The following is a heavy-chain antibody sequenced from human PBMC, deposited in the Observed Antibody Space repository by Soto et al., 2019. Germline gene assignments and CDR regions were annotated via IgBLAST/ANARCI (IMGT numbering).Heavy chain of an antibody. Sequence: SETLSLTCTVSGGSINYSYWTWIRQPPGKGLEWIGYISYTGSANYNASLKSRLTISVDTSKNQFSLKLSSVTAADTALNYCARVKYGDYYYGMDVWGQGTTVIVSS. CDR2: ISYTGSA. CDR3: ARVKYGDYYYGMDV. V-gene: IGHV4-59*01. J-gene: IGHJ6*02. CDR1: GGSINYSY. D-gene: IGHD4-17*01.